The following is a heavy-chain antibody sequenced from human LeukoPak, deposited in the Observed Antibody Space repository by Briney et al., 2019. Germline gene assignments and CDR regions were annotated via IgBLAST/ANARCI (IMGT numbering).Heavy chain of an antibody. J-gene: IGHJ6*03. CDR1: GFTFSSHW. CDR3: ARQTVENTYYDFWSGYRPNSLTIYYYYMDV. V-gene: IGHV3-7*01. CDR2: KKQDGSEK. D-gene: IGHD3-3*01. Sequence: PGGSLRLSCAASGFTFSSHWMSWVRQAPGKGLEWVANKKQDGSEKYYGDSVKGRFSISRDNSKNTLYLQMGSLRAEDMAVYYCARQTVENTYYDFWSGYRPNSLTIYYYYMDVWGKGTTVTVSS.